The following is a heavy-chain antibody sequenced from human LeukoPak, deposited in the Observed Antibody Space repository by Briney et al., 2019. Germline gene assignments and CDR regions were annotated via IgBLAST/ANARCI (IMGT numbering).Heavy chain of an antibody. CDR1: GFTFSSYA. V-gene: IGHV3-23*01. J-gene: IGHJ4*02. Sequence: GGSLRLSCAASGFTFSSYAMCWVRQAPGKGLEWVSAISGSGGSTYYADSVKGRFTISRDNPKNTLYLQMSSLRAEDTAVYYCAKSREGNSGWYFDYWGQGTLVTVSS. CDR2: ISGSGGST. D-gene: IGHD6-19*01. CDR3: AKSREGNSGWYFDY.